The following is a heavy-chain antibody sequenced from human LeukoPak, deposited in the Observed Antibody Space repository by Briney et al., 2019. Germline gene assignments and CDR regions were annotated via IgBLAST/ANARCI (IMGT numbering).Heavy chain of an antibody. CDR1: GYTLTELS. CDR2: FDPEDGET. CDR3: ATDAGYSYGYWFDY. D-gene: IGHD5-18*01. V-gene: IGHV1-24*01. J-gene: IGHJ4*02. Sequence: ASVKVSCKVSGYTLTELSMHWVRQAPGKGLEWMGGFDPEDGETIYAQKFQGRVTMIEDTSTDTAYMELSSLRSEDTAVYYCATDAGYSYGYWFDYRGQGTLVTVSS.